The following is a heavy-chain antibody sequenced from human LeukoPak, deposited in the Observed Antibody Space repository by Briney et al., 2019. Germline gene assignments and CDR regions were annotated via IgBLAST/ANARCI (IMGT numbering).Heavy chain of an antibody. J-gene: IGHJ4*02. CDR2: MYYSGHS. CDR1: GGSVTSYY. Sequence: WDPLSLTCTVSGGSVTSYYWSWIRQSPGKGLEWIGYMYYSGHSHNNPSLNSRVSISVDTSKNQFSLIVTSLTAADTAVYYCVRVVPGGASFDSWGQGTLVTLSS. V-gene: IGHV4-59*02. D-gene: IGHD3-16*01. CDR3: VRVVPGGASFDS.